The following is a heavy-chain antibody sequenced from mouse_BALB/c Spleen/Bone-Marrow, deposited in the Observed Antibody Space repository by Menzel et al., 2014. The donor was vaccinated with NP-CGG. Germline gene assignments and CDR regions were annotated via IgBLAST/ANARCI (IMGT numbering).Heavy chain of an antibody. CDR3: ARGGGSWYFDV. J-gene: IGHJ1*01. CDR2: IWAGGST. Sequence: QVQLQQSGPGLVAPSQSLSITCTVSGFSLTSYGVHWVRQPPGKGLEWLGVIWAGGSTNYNSALMSRLSISKDNSKSQVFLKTNSLQTDDTAMYYCARGGGSWYFDVWGAGTTVTVSS. CDR1: GFSLTSYG. V-gene: IGHV2-9*02.